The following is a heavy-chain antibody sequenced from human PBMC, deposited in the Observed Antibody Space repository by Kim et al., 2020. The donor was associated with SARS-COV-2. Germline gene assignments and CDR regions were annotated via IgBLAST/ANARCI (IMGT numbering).Heavy chain of an antibody. J-gene: IGHJ6*02. V-gene: IGHV4-39*01. Sequence: SLKSRVTISVDTSKNQFSLKLSSVPAADTAVYYCARHFPMVRGVIDGMDVWGQGTTVTVSS. CDR3: ARHFPMVRGVIDGMDV. D-gene: IGHD3-10*01.